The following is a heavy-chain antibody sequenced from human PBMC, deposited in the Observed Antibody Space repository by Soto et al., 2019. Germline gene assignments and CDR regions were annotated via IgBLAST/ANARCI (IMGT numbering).Heavy chain of an antibody. Sequence: QLQLQESGPGLVKPSETLSLTCTVSGGSISSSSYYWGWIRQPPGKGLEWIGSIYYSGSTYYNPSLKSRVTISVDTSKNQFSLKLSSVTAADTAVYYCARSNLYSSSWLPRVYYFDYWGQGTLVTVSS. D-gene: IGHD6-13*01. V-gene: IGHV4-39*01. J-gene: IGHJ4*02. CDR1: GGSISSSSYY. CDR3: ARSNLYSSSWLPRVYYFDY. CDR2: IYYSGST.